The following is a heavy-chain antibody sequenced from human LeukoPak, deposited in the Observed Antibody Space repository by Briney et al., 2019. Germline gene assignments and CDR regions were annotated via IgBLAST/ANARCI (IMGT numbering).Heavy chain of an antibody. CDR3: ARSRSATTVTTRGTAKNNWFDP. J-gene: IGHJ5*02. V-gene: IGHV1-2*02. CDR2: INPNSGGT. D-gene: IGHD4-17*01. CDR1: GYTFTGYY. Sequence: ASVKVSCKASGYTFTGYYMHWVRQDPRQGLEWMGWINPNSGGTNYAQKFQGRVTMTRDTSISTAYMELSRLRSDDTAVYYCARSRSATTVTTRGTAKNNWFDPWGQGTLVTVSS.